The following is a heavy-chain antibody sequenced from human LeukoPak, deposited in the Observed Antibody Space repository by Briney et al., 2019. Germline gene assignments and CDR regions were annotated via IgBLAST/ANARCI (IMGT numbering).Heavy chain of an antibody. D-gene: IGHD5/OR15-5a*01. CDR1: GYTFTGYY. CDR2: INPNSGGT. Sequence: ASVKVSCKASGYTFTGYYMHWVRQAPGQGLEWMGWINPNSGGTNYAQKFQGRVTMTRDTSICTAYMELSRLRSDDTAVYYCARDNILSDEAFDIWGQGTMVTVSS. CDR3: ARDNILSDEAFDI. J-gene: IGHJ3*02. V-gene: IGHV1-2*02.